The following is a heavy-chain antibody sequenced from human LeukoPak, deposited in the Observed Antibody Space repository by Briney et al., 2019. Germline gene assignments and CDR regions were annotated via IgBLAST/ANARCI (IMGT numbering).Heavy chain of an antibody. Sequence: GESLKISCKGSGYSFTSYWIGWVRQMPGKGLEWMGIIYPGDSDTRYSPSFQGQVTISADKSISTAYLQWSSLKASDTAMYYCARPTMWGNGGEGVDYWGQGTLVTVSS. J-gene: IGHJ4*02. V-gene: IGHV5-51*01. CDR1: GYSFTSYW. CDR3: ARPTMWGNGGEGVDY. CDR2: IYPGDSDT. D-gene: IGHD3-16*01.